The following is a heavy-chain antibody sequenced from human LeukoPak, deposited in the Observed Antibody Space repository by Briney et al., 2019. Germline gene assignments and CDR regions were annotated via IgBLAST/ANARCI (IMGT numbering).Heavy chain of an antibody. J-gene: IGHJ4*02. V-gene: IGHV3-74*01. Sequence: GGSLRLSCAASGFTFSSYWMHWVRQAPGKGLVWVSHINTDGSDTSYADSVKGRFTISRDNAKSTVYLQMNSLRAEDTAVYYCARAVPGSFDYWGQGTLVTVSS. CDR1: GFTFSSYW. CDR3: ARAVPGSFDY. D-gene: IGHD2-2*01. CDR2: INTDGSDT.